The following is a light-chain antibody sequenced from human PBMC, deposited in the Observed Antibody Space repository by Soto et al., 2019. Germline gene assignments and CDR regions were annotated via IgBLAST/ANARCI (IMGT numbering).Light chain of an antibody. J-gene: IGKJ4*01. CDR2: GTS. CDR1: QTVTSNY. CDR3: QQYGSSPLT. Sequence: EIVLTQSPGSLSLSPGESATLSCGASQTVTSNYLAWYQQLPGQAPRLLIYGTSIRSSGIPDRFSGSGSGTDFTLTISRLEPEDFAVYYCQQYGSSPLTFGGGTKVEI. V-gene: IGKV3-20*01.